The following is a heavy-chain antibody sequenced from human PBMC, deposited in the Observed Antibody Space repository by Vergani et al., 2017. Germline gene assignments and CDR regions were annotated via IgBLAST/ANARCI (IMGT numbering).Heavy chain of an antibody. V-gene: IGHV1-8*01. CDR2: MNPNSGNT. D-gene: IGHD6-6*01. CDR3: AAGGKGAARHYYYYDDMDV. J-gene: IGHJ6*03. Sequence: QVQLVQSGAEVKKPGASVKVSCKASGYTFTSYDINWVRQATGQGLEWMGWMNPNSGNTGYAQKFQGRVTMTRNTSISKAYMELSSLRSEDTAVYYCAAGGKGAARHYYYYDDMDVWGKGTTVTVSS. CDR1: GYTFTSYD.